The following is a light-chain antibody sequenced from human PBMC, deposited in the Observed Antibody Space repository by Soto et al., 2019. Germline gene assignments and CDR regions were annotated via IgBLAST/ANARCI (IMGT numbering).Light chain of an antibody. Sequence: EIVMTQSPATPSVSPGERATLSCRASQSVSSNLAWYQQKPGQAPRLLIYGASTRATGIPARFSGSGSGTEITLTISSLQSEDFAVYYCQQYNNWPPWTFGQGTKVEIK. CDR3: QQYNNWPPWT. CDR1: QSVSSN. CDR2: GAS. J-gene: IGKJ1*01. V-gene: IGKV3-15*01.